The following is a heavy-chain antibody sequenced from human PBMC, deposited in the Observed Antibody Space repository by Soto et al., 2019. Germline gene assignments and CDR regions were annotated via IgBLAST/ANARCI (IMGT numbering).Heavy chain of an antibody. CDR3: VKGMGYTRDYFDY. J-gene: IGHJ4*02. Sequence: EVQLVESGGGLVQPGGSLRISCSASGLTFWIYAMHWVRQAPVKGLEYVSAISSTGVNTYYADSVKARFTISRDNSRNTLYLQVSSLRAEDMAVYYWVKGMGYTRDYFDYWGQGTMVTVSS. CDR2: ISSTGVNT. CDR1: GLTFWIYA. D-gene: IGHD6-13*01. V-gene: IGHV3-64D*08.